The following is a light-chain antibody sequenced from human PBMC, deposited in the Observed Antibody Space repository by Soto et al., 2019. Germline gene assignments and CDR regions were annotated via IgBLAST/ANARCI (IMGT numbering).Light chain of an antibody. CDR3: AAWYDSLSAVYV. J-gene: IGLJ1*01. Sequence: HSVLTQPPSASGTPGQRVTISCSGSRSNIGSNYVYWYQQLPGTAPKLLIYRNNQRPSGVPDRLSGSKSGTSASLAISGLRSEDEADYYCAAWYDSLSAVYVFGTGTKLTVL. CDR1: RSNIGSNY. CDR2: RNN. V-gene: IGLV1-47*01.